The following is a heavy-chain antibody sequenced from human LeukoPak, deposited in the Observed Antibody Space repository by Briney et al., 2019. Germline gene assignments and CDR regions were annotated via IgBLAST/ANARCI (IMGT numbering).Heavy chain of an antibody. V-gene: IGHV1-69*01. J-gene: IGHJ6*03. D-gene: IGHD4-23*01. CDR3: ARVRGGNDYHSYYMDA. CDR1: GGTFISYA. CDR2: IIPIFGTA. Sequence: GSSVKVSCKASGGTFISYAISWVRQAPGQGLDWMGGIIPIFGTANYAQKFQGRVTITADESTRTAYMELSSLRSEDTAVYYCARVRGGNDYHSYYMDAWGKGTTVTVS.